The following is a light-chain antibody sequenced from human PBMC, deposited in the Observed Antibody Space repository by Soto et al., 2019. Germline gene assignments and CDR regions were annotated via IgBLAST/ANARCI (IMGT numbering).Light chain of an antibody. CDR1: QTISSW. CDR3: HQYEKYTTLT. CDR2: KAS. Sequence: IQMTQHPSTLYTSIGDRVTITCRASQTISSWVAWDQQKPGKAPKVLLYKASSLESGVPSRFSGTESGTEFSLTICILQPDGFATYYGHQYEKYTTLTFRGGTKVDIK. V-gene: IGKV1-5*03. J-gene: IGKJ4*01.